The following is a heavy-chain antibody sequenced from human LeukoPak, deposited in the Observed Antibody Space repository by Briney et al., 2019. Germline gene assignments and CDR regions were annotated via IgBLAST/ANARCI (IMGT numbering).Heavy chain of an antibody. D-gene: IGHD2-15*01. Sequence: GESLRISCKGSGYSFASYWISWVRQMPGKGLEWMGRIDPSDTYTNYSPSFQGHVTISADKSISTAYPQWSSLKASDTAMYYCARLLEGVFDPWGQGTLVTVSS. J-gene: IGHJ5*02. CDR1: GYSFASYW. CDR2: IDPSDTYT. CDR3: ARLLEGVFDP. V-gene: IGHV5-10-1*01.